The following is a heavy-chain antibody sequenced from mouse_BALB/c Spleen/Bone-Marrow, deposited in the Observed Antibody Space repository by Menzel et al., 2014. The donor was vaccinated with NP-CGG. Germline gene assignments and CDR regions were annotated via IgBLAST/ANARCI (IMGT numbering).Heavy chain of an antibody. Sequence: VQLQQSGAELVRPGSSVKISCKVSGYAFSSYWMNWVKQRPGQGLEWIGQIYPGDGDTNYNGKFKGKATLTADKSSSTAYMQLSSLTSEDSAVYFCAREDGSSPFAYWGQGTLVTVSA. D-gene: IGHD1-1*01. CDR3: AREDGSSPFAY. J-gene: IGHJ3*01. CDR1: GYAFSSYW. CDR2: IYPGDGDT. V-gene: IGHV1-80*01.